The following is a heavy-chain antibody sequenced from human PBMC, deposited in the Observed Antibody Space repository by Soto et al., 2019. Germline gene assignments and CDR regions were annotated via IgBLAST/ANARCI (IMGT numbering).Heavy chain of an antibody. Sequence: ASVKVSCKASGYTFTRYGISWVRQAPGQGLEWMGWISGYNGDTKYAQKFQGRVTMTIDTSTTTTYMELRSLTSDDTAVYYCAKNGQPPYYYYGMDAWGQGTTVTVSS. V-gene: IGHV1-18*01. CDR1: GYTFTRYG. CDR3: AKNGQPPYYYYGMDA. D-gene: IGHD2-8*01. J-gene: IGHJ6*02. CDR2: ISGYNGDT.